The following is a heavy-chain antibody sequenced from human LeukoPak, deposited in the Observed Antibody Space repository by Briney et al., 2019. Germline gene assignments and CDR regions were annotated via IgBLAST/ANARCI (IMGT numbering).Heavy chain of an antibody. J-gene: IGHJ1*01. Sequence: GGSLRLSCAASGFTFSSYWMSWVRQAPGKGLAWVANIKQDGSEKYYVDSVKGRFTISRDNAKNSLYLQMNSLRAEDTAVYYCARRSSGWYWGYFQHWGQGTLVTVSS. CDR2: IKQDGSEK. V-gene: IGHV3-7*01. CDR1: GFTFSSYW. D-gene: IGHD6-19*01. CDR3: ARRSSGWYWGYFQH.